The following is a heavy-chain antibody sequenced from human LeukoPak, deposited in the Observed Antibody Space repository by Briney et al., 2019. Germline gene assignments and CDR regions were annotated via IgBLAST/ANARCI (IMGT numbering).Heavy chain of an antibody. CDR2: IKQDGSEK. J-gene: IGHJ4*02. CDR3: ARGRLWFGELFGY. Sequence: GGPLRLSCAPSGFPFSSYWRSWVPRAPGRGREWGPNIKQDGSEKYYVDSVKGRFTISRDNAKNSLYLQMNSLRAEDTAVYYCARGRLWFGELFGYWGQGTLVTVSS. D-gene: IGHD3-10*01. CDR1: GFPFSSYW. V-gene: IGHV3-7*01.